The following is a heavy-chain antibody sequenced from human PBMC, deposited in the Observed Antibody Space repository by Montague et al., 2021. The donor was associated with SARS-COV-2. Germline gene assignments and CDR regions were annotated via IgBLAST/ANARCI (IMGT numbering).Heavy chain of an antibody. J-gene: IGHJ5*01. Sequence: SETLSLTCTVSGGSISSDYWTWIRQPLGKGLEWIGFVYYRGNTYYNPSLRGRVTISVDTSSNHFSLTLSSVTAADTAIYYCARHYDHSSRVDSWGQGTLVTVSS. CDR2: VYYRGNT. CDR3: ARHYDHSSRVDS. D-gene: IGHD3-16*01. V-gene: IGHV4-59*08. CDR1: GGSISSDY.